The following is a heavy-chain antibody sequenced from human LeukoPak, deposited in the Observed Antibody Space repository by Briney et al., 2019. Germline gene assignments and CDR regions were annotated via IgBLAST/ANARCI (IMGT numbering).Heavy chain of an antibody. D-gene: IGHD2-15*01. CDR2: IYSDGRT. J-gene: IGHJ4*02. Sequence: PGGSLRLSCAASGFTVSSNYMSWVRQAAGKGLEWVSEIYSDGRTYYAASVKGRFTLSRDNSKNTLYLQMNSLRAEDTALYYCARRAGEYSHPYDYWGQGTLVTVSS. CDR1: GFTVSSNY. CDR3: ARRAGEYSHPYDY. V-gene: IGHV3-53*01.